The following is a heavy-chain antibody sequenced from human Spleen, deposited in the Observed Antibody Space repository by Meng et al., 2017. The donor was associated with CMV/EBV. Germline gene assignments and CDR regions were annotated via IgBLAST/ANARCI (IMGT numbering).Heavy chain of an antibody. Sequence: SETLSLTCTVSGGSISGNTYYWGWIRQPPGKGLEWIGSMYYGGSTYKNPSLKSRVTISVDTSKNQFSLKLRPVTAADTAVYYCATRQHWGQGTLVTVSS. CDR3: ATRQH. CDR2: MYYGGST. CDR1: GGSISGNTYY. J-gene: IGHJ4*02. V-gene: IGHV4-39*01.